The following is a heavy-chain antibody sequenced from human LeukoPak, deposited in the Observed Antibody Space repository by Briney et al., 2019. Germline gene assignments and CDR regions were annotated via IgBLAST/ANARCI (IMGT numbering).Heavy chain of an antibody. CDR1: GFTFSSYA. D-gene: IGHD7-27*01. Sequence: SGGSLRLSCAASGFTFSSYAMSWVRQAPGKGLEWVSVIYSGGNTHYADSVKGRFTISRDNSKNTLYLQMHRLRAEDTAVYYCARDPSGHWYFDLWGRGTLVTVSS. J-gene: IGHJ2*01. CDR2: IYSGGNT. CDR3: ARDPSGHWYFDL. V-gene: IGHV3-66*01.